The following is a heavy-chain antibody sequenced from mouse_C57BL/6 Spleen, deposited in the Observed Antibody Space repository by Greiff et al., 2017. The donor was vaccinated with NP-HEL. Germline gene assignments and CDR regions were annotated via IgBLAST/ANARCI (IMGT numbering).Heavy chain of an antibody. CDR1: GYTFTSYG. D-gene: IGHD4-1*01. CDR3: ARRPSNWDYFDY. CDR2: IYPRSGNT. J-gene: IGHJ2*01. V-gene: IGHV1-81*01. Sequence: VKLMESGAELARPGASVKLSCKASGYTFTSYGISWVKQRTGQGLEWIGEIYPRSGNTYYNEKFKGKATLTADKSSSTAYMELRSLTSEDSAVYFCARRPSNWDYFDYWGQGTTLTVSS.